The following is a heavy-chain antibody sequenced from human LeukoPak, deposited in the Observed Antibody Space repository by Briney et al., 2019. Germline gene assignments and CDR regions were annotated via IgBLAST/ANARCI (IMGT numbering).Heavy chain of an antibody. CDR3: ARSSATDSSSCFDY. J-gene: IGHJ4*02. CDR1: GYSISSGYY. Sequence: SETLSLTCTVSGYSISSGYYWGWIRQPPGKGLEWIGSIYHSGSTYYNPSLKSRVTISVDTSKNQFSLKLSSVTAADTAVYYCARSSATDSSSCFDYWGQGTLVTVSS. CDR2: IYHSGST. D-gene: IGHD6-13*01. V-gene: IGHV4-38-2*02.